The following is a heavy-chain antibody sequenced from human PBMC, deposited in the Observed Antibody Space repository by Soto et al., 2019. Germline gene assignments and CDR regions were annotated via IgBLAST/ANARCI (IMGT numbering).Heavy chain of an antibody. CDR1: EFTFSSYG. J-gene: IGHJ4*02. V-gene: IGHV3-33*01. CDR2: IWYDGSNK. Sequence: QVQLVESGGGVVQPERSLRLSCAASEFTFSSYGMHWVRQAPGKGLEWVAVIWYDGSNKYYAESVKGRFTISRDNSKNTLYLQMNSLRVEDTAVYYCARERDGQPTFDYWGQGTLVTVSS. CDR3: ARERDGQPTFDY. D-gene: IGHD6-13*01.